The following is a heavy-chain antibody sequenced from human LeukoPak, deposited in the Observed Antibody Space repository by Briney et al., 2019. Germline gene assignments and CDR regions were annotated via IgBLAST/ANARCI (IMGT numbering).Heavy chain of an antibody. CDR3: VRDLRYFDWLFPRGDY. CDR2: ISAYNGNT. D-gene: IGHD3-9*01. Sequence: ASVKVSCKASGYTFTSYGISWVRQAPGQGLEWMGWISAYNGNTNYAQKLQGRVTMTTDTSTSTAYMELRSLRSDDTAVYYCVRDLRYFDWLFPRGDYWGQGTLVTVSS. J-gene: IGHJ4*02. CDR1: GYTFTSYG. V-gene: IGHV1-18*01.